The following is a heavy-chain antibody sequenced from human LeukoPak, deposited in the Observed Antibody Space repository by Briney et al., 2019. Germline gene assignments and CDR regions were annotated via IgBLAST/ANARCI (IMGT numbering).Heavy chain of an antibody. CDR1: GGSISSRGYT. CDR2: SYYSGST. V-gene: IGHV4-39*01. Sequence: PSETLSLTCIVFGGSISSRGYTWGWIRQPPGKGLEWFGSSYYSGSTYYNPSLKSRVTISVDTSKNQFSLKLSSVTAADTAVYYCASPTYSGSYYDEVDGYFDYWGQGTLVTVSS. D-gene: IGHD1-26*01. J-gene: IGHJ4*02. CDR3: ASPTYSGSYYDEVDGYFDY.